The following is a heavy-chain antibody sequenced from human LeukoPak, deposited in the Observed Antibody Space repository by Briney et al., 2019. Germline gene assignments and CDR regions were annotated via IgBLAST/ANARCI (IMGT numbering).Heavy chain of an antibody. CDR3: ARDRSTD. J-gene: IGHJ4*02. D-gene: IGHD2-8*02. CDR2: ISSSSSYI. Sequence: PGGSLRPSFEALGFPFGGYSINWVGQLPGKGLEWVSSISSSSSYIYYADSVKGRFTISRDNAKNSLYLQMNSLRAEDTAVYYCARDRSTDWGQGTLVTVSS. CDR1: GFPFGGYS. V-gene: IGHV3-21*01.